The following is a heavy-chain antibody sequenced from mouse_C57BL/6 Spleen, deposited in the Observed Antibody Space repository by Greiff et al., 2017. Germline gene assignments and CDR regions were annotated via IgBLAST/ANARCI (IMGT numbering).Heavy chain of an antibody. CDR1: GYSITSGYY. J-gene: IGHJ1*03. V-gene: IGHV3-6*01. Sequence: DVKLQESGPGLVKPSQSLSLTCSVTGYSITSGYYWNWIRQFPGNKLEWMGYISYDGSNNYNPSLKNRISITRDTSKNHFFLKLNSVTTEDTATYCCARGGYYDWYFDDWGTGTTVTVSS. CDR3: ARGGYYDWYFDD. D-gene: IGHD2-3*01. CDR2: ISYDGSN.